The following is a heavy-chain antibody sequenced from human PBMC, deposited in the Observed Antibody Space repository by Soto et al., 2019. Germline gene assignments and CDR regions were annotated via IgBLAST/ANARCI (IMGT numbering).Heavy chain of an antibody. CDR2: ISYDGSNK. J-gene: IGHJ3*02. D-gene: IGHD3-9*01. CDR1: GFTFSSYG. Sequence: QVQLVESGGGVVQPGRSLRLSCAASGFTFSSYGMHWVRQAPGKGLEWVAVISYDGSNKYYADSVKGRFTISRDNSKNTLYLQMNSLRAEDTAVYYCAKDAGNFDWLPWGAFDIWGQGTMVTVSS. CDR3: AKDAGNFDWLPWGAFDI. V-gene: IGHV3-30*18.